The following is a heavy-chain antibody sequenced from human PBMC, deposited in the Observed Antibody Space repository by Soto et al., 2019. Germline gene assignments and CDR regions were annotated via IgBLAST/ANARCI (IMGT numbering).Heavy chain of an antibody. CDR3: ARGDVLMVYAIMKYYYMDV. J-gene: IGHJ6*03. CDR1: GGSISPYY. Sequence: SETLSLTCTVSGGSISPYYWSWIRQPPGKGLEWIGYVYYSGNTNCNPSLKSRVTISVDTSKNQFSLKLSSVTAADTAVYYCARGDVLMVYAIMKYYYMDVWGKGTTVTVSS. D-gene: IGHD2-8*01. CDR2: VYYSGNT. V-gene: IGHV4-59*01.